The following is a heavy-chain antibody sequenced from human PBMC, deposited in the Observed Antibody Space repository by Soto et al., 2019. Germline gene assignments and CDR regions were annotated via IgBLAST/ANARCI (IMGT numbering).Heavy chain of an antibody. V-gene: IGHV4-39*01. CDR3: ARRPMDILTGSYYFDY. CDR2: IYYDGST. Sequence: PSETLSLTCTVSGGSISSNSFYWGWIRQPPGKGLEWIGSIYYDGSTYYNPSLKSRVTISVDTSKNQFSLKLSSVTAADRAVYYCARRPMDILTGSYYFDYWGQGTLVTVSS. J-gene: IGHJ4*02. D-gene: IGHD3-9*01. CDR1: GGSISSNSFY.